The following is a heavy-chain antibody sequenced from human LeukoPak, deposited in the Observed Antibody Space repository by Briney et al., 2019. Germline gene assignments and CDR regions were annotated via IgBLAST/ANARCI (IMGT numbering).Heavy chain of an antibody. J-gene: IGHJ4*02. CDR2: INPNSGGT. CDR1: GYTFTSYG. Sequence: ASVKVSCKASGYTFTSYGISWVRQAPGQGLEWMGWINPNSGGTNYAQKFQGRVTMTRDTSISTAYMELSRLRSDDTAVYYCARVFTVGATTVGYWGQGTLVTVSS. CDR3: ARVFTVGATTVGY. D-gene: IGHD1-26*01. V-gene: IGHV1-2*02.